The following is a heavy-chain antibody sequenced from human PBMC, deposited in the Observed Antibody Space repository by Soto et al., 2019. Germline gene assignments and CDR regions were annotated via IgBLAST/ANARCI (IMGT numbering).Heavy chain of an antibody. V-gene: IGHV4-31*03. CDR3: ARVITAYCGGDCYHVDY. CDR2: IYYSGST. CDR1: GGSISSGGYY. Sequence: QVQLQESGPGLVKPSQTLSLTCTVSGGSISSGGYYWSWIRQHPGKGLEWIGYIYYSGSTYYNPSLKSRVTISVDTSKNQFSLKLSSVTAADTAVYYCARVITAYCGGDCYHVDYWGQGTLVTVSS. D-gene: IGHD2-21*02. J-gene: IGHJ4*02.